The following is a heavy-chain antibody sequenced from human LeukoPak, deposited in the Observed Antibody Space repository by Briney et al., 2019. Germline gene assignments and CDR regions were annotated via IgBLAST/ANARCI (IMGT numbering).Heavy chain of an antibody. V-gene: IGHV3-64*04. Sequence: GGPLRLSCSASGFTFSSYAMHWVRQAPGKGLEYVSAISSNGGSTYYADSVKGRFTISRDNAKNTLYLQMNSLRAEDTAVYYCARGFKNWGQGTLVTVSS. CDR2: ISSNGGST. J-gene: IGHJ4*02. CDR3: ARGFKN. CDR1: GFTFSSYA.